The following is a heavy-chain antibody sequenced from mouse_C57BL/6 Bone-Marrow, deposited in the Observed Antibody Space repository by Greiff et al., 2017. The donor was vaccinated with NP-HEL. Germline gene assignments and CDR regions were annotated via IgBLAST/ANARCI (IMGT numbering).Heavy chain of an antibody. CDR3: AREDYYGYDWFAY. J-gene: IGHJ3*01. CDR2: IYPRSGNT. CDR1: GYTFTSYG. V-gene: IGHV1-81*01. D-gene: IGHD2-2*01. Sequence: VMLVESGAELARPGASVKLSCKASGYTFTSYGISWVKQRTGQGLEWIGEIYPRSGNTYYNEKFKGKATLTADKSSSTAYMELRSLTSEDSAVYFCAREDYYGYDWFAYWGQGTLVTVSA.